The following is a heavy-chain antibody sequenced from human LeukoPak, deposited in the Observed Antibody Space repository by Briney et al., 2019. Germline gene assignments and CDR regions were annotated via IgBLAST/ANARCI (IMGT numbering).Heavy chain of an antibody. CDR2: IYGGGTT. Sequence: GGSLRLSCAASGFTVSSNYMNWVRQAPGEGLEWVSVIYGGGTTYYADSVKGRFTISRDNSKNTLYLQMNSLRAEDTAVYYCARDGRTDYLNSFDIWGQGTMVIVSS. J-gene: IGHJ3*02. V-gene: IGHV3-53*01. D-gene: IGHD3-9*01. CDR1: GFTVSSNY. CDR3: ARDGRTDYLNSFDI.